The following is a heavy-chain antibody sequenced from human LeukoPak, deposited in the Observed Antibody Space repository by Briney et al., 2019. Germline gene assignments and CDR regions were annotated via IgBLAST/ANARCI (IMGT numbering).Heavy chain of an antibody. J-gene: IGHJ4*02. Sequence: GGSLRLSCAASGFTFSSYSMTWVRQAPGKGLEWVSSISSSSSYIYYADSVKGRFTISRDNAKNSLYLQMNSLRAEDTAVYYCVRTPGQGRAMDYWGQGTLVTVSS. CDR3: VRTPGQGRAMDY. CDR1: GFTFSSYS. CDR2: ISSSSSYI. D-gene: IGHD1-14*01. V-gene: IGHV3-21*01.